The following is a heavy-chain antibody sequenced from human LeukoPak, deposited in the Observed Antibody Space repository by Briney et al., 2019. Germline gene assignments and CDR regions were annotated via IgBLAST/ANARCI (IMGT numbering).Heavy chain of an antibody. J-gene: IGHJ4*02. D-gene: IGHD3-3*01. CDR1: GFTFSSYW. CDR2: IKQDGSEK. V-gene: IGHV3-7*01. CDR3: ARGGITIFGVVIFPPFDC. Sequence: GGSLRLSCAASGFTFSSYWMIWVRQAPGKGLEWVANIKQDGSEKYYVDSVKGRFTISRDNAKNSLYLQMNSLRAEDTAVYYCARGGITIFGVVIFPPFDCWGQGTLVTVSS.